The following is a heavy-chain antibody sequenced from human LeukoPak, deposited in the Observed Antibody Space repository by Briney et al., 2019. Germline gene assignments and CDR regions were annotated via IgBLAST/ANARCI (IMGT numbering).Heavy chain of an antibody. CDR1: GFNFPPYW. Sequence: GGSLRLSCAASGFNFPPYWMHWVRQAPGKGLVWVSRVSYDGLTTAYAESVKGRFTISRDNSKNTLYLQMNSLRAEDTAVYYCAKAKYDYGDPVDWFDPWGQGTLVTVSS. D-gene: IGHD4-17*01. CDR3: AKAKYDYGDPVDWFDP. CDR2: VSYDGLTT. V-gene: IGHV3-74*01. J-gene: IGHJ5*02.